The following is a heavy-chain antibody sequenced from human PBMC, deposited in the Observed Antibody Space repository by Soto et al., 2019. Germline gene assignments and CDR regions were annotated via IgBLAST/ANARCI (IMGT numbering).Heavy chain of an antibody. D-gene: IGHD3-22*01. J-gene: IGHJ6*02. Sequence: GGSLRLSCAASGFTFSSYAMHWVRQAPGKWLEWVAVISYDGSKKYYAGSVKGRFTMSRDNSENTLYLQMNSLRADDTAVYYCVRDKLNIVVALGGMDVWGQGXTVTVYS. V-gene: IGHV3-30-3*01. CDR1: GFTFSSYA. CDR3: VRDKLNIVVALGGMDV. CDR2: ISYDGSKK.